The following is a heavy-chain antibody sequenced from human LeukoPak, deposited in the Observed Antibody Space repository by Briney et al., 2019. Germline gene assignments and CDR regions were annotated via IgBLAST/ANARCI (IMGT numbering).Heavy chain of an antibody. J-gene: IGHJ3*02. CDR2: INPNSGGT. CDR3: ARGPRLDSSGWYYGAFDI. D-gene: IGHD6-19*01. V-gene: IGHV1-2*06. Sequence: ASVKVSCTASGYTFTGYYMHWVRQAPGQGLEWMGRINPNSGGTNYAQKFQGRVTMTRDTSISTAYMELSRLRSDDTAVYYCARGPRLDSSGWYYGAFDIWGQGTMVTVSS. CDR1: GYTFTGYY.